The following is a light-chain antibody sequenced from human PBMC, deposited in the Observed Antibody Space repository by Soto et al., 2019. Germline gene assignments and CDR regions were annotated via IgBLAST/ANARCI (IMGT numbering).Light chain of an antibody. CDR2: LNSDGSH. J-gene: IGLJ2*01. CDR1: SGHSSYA. V-gene: IGLV4-69*01. Sequence: QSVLTQSPSASASLGASVKLTCTLSSGHSSYAIAWHQQQPEKGPRYLMKLNSDGSHSKGDGIPDRFSGSSSGAERYLTISTLQSEDDADYYCQTWGTGRGVFGGGTQLTVL. CDR3: QTWGTGRGV.